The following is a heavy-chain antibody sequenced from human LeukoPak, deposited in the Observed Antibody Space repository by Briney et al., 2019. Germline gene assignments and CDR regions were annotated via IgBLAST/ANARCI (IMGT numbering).Heavy chain of an antibody. D-gene: IGHD6-19*01. V-gene: IGHV6-1*01. CDR2: TYYRSKWSS. CDR3: ARDWFTSGYYRFDY. J-gene: IGHJ4*02. CDR1: GDSVSSNSAA. Sequence: SQTLSLTCAISGDSVSSNSAAWNWIRLSPSRGLEWLGRTYYRSKWSSDYEVSVKSRITINADTSKNQFSPQLNSVTPEDTAVYYCARDWFTSGYYRFDYWGRGALVTVSS.